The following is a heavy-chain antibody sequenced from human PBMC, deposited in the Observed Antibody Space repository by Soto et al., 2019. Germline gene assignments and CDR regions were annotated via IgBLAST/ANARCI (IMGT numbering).Heavy chain of an antibody. CDR1: GGSFSGYY. J-gene: IGHJ3*02. V-gene: IGHV4-34*01. CDR2: INHSGST. CDR3: ARVSSEVAATLAIGAFDI. Sequence: SETLSLTCAVYGGSFSGYYWSWIRQPPGKGLGWIGEINHSGSTNYNTSLKSRVTISVDTSKNQFSLNLSSVTAADTAVYCCARVSSEVAATLAIGAFDIWGQGTMVTVSS. D-gene: IGHD2-15*01.